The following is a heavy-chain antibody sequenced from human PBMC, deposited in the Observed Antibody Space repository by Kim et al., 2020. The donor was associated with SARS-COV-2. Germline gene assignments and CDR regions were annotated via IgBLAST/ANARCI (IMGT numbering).Heavy chain of an antibody. Sequence: ADSGKGRFTISRANSKSTLYLQMNSLRAEDTAVYYCAKDQITYPANWFDPWGQGTLVTVSS. CDR3: AKDQITYPANWFDP. D-gene: IGHD1-20*01. J-gene: IGHJ5*02. V-gene: IGHV3-23*01.